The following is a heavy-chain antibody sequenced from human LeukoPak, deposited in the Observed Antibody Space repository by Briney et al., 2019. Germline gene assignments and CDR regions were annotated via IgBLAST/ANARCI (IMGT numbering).Heavy chain of an antibody. J-gene: IGHJ4*02. CDR3: ASSLRYFDWLPY. Sequence: PGGSLRLSCAASGFTFSSYWMSWVRQAPGKGLEWVAVISYDGSNKYYADSVKGRFTISRDNSKNTLYLQMNSLRAEDTAVYYCASSLRYFDWLPYWGQGTLVTVSS. CDR2: ISYDGSNK. CDR1: GFTFSSYW. D-gene: IGHD3-9*01. V-gene: IGHV3-30-3*01.